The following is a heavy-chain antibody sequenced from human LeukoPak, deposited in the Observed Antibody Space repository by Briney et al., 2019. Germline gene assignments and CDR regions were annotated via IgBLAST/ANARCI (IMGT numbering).Heavy chain of an antibody. CDR1: GYTFTGYY. Sequence: GASVKVSCKASGYTFTGYYIHWVRQAPGQGLEWMGGIIPIFGTANYAQKFQGRVTITADESTSTAYMELSSLRSEDTAVYYCARGGEMEWLSYYFDYWGQGTLVTVSS. CDR2: IIPIFGTA. J-gene: IGHJ4*02. CDR3: ARGGEMEWLSYYFDY. D-gene: IGHD3-3*01. V-gene: IGHV1-69*13.